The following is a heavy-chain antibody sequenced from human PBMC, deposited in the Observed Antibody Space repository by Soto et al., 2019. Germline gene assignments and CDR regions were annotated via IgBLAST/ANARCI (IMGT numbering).Heavy chain of an antibody. Sequence: PSETLSLTCAVSGGSISSSNWWSWVRQPPGKGLEWIGEIYHSGSTNYNPSLKSRVTISVDKSKNQFSLKLSSVTAADTAVYYCAGGGSGYGPEEGMDVWGQGTTVTVSS. CDR2: IYHSGST. D-gene: IGHD3-10*01. V-gene: IGHV4-4*02. CDR1: GGSISSSNW. J-gene: IGHJ6*02. CDR3: AGGGSGYGPEEGMDV.